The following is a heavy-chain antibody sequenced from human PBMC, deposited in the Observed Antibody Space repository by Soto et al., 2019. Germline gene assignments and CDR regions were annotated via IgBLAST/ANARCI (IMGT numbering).Heavy chain of an antibody. CDR1: GGSISSYY. V-gene: IGHV4-59*01. CDR2: IYYSGST. D-gene: IGHD3-3*01. CDR3: ARGLLYDFNNWFDP. Sequence: SETLSLTCTVSGGSISSYYWSWIRQPPGKGLEWIGYIYYSGSTNYNPSLKSRVTISVDTSKNQFSLKLSSVTAADTAVYYCARGLLYDFNNWFDPWGQGTLVTVSS. J-gene: IGHJ5*02.